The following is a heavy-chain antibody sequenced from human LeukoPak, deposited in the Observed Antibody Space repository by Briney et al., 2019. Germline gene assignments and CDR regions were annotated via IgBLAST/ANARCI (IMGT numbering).Heavy chain of an antibody. Sequence: ETLSLTCTVSGGSISSSSYYWGWIRPPPGKGLEWIGSIYYSGSTYYNPSLKSRVTISVDTSKNQFSLKLSSVTAADTAVYYCARRGIWDLQIGNWFDPWGQGILVTVSS. V-gene: IGHV4-39*01. D-gene: IGHD3-16*01. CDR3: ARRGIWDLQIGNWFDP. J-gene: IGHJ5*02. CDR2: IYYSGST. CDR1: GGSISSSSYY.